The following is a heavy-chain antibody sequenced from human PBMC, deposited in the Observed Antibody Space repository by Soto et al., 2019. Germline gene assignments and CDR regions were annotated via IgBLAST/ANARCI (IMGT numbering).Heavy chain of an antibody. J-gene: IGHJ4*02. V-gene: IGHV3-23*01. Sequence: EMQLLESGGGLVQPGGSLRLSCAASGFTFSSYALSCVRQAPGKGLEWVSTISVSGGVTQYADSVEGRFTISRDNAENRLDLQMNSLRVEYTAVYYCSKDLYSFTTTNCFPLFDSWGQGALVTVSS. CDR3: SKDLYSFTTTNCFPLFDS. CDR2: ISVSGGVT. CDR1: GFTFSSYA. D-gene: IGHD2-2*01.